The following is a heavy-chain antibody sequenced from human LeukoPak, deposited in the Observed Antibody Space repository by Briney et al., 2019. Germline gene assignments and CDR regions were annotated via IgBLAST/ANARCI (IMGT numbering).Heavy chain of an antibody. V-gene: IGHV1-2*02. CDR3: ARDGKNVERKFDY. Sequence: ASVKVACKASGYTFTGYYMHWVRQAPGQGLEWMGWINPNSGGTNYAQKFQGRVTMTRDTSISTAYMELSRLRSDDTAVYYCARDGKNVERKFDYWGQGTLVTVSS. J-gene: IGHJ4*02. CDR2: INPNSGGT. CDR1: GYTFTGYY. D-gene: IGHD5-24*01.